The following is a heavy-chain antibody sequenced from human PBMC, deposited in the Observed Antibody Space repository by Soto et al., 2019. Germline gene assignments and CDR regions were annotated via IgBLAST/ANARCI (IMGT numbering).Heavy chain of an antibody. Sequence: PGGSLRLSCAASGFTFSTYWMHWIRQVPGKGLEWVSRINSDASHTYYADSVKGRFTISRDNAKNTLHLEMNSLRAEDTAVYYCVRHGHFITTSCYGKCFDPWGKGTLVTVYS. CDR3: VRHGHFITTSCYGKCFDP. D-gene: IGHD2-2*01. V-gene: IGHV3-74*01. CDR2: INSDASHT. J-gene: IGHJ5*02. CDR1: GFTFSTYW.